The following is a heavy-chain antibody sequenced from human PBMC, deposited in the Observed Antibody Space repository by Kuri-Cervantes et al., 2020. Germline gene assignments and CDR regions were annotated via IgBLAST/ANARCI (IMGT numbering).Heavy chain of an antibody. CDR3: ARVGSSSRGRRFDP. V-gene: IGHV3-15*01. J-gene: IGHJ5*02. CDR1: GFTFSNAW. CDR2: IKSKTDCGTT. Sequence: GESLKISCAASGFTFSNAWMSWVRQAPGKGLEWVGRIKSKTDCGTTDYAAPVKGRFTISRDDSKNTLYLQMNSLKTEDTAVYYCARVGSSSRGRRFDPWGQGALVTVSS. D-gene: IGHD6-13*01.